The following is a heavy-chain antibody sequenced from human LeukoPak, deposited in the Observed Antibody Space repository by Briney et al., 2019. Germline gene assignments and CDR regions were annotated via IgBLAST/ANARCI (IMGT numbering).Heavy chain of an antibody. CDR2: VSGSGGRT. V-gene: IGHV3-23*01. CDR3: ARGSSGSTYYYMDV. D-gene: IGHD3-22*01. Sequence: GGSLRLSCAASGFTFSSYATTWVRQAPGRGLEWISGVSGSGGRTYYAESVKGRFTISRDDLKNTLYLQMNSLRVEETAVYYCARGSSGSTYYYMDVWGKGTTVTVSS. J-gene: IGHJ6*03. CDR1: GFTFSSYA.